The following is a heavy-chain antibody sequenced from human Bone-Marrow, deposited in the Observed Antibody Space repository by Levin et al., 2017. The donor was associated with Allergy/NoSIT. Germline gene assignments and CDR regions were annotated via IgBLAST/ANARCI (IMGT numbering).Heavy chain of an antibody. Sequence: GESLKISCKASGYTFTHTWIAWVRQKPGRGLEWMGLIHPRDSDTTYSPSFQYRVTISVDKSISTAYLQLSSLEASDTAMYYCATRPPGCSDGHNCSPYVDFWGQGSLVTVSP. CDR2: IHPRDSDT. J-gene: IGHJ4*02. V-gene: IGHV5-51*01. CDR3: ATRPPGCSDGHNCSPYVDF. CDR1: GYTFTHTW. D-gene: IGHD2-8*01.